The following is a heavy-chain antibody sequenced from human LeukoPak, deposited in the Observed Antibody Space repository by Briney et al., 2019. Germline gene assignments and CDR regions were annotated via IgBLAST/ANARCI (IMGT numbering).Heavy chain of an antibody. D-gene: IGHD2-2*01. J-gene: IGHJ4*02. V-gene: IGHV1-69*04. CDR1: GGTFSSYA. CDR3: ARDLGIVVVPALHFDY. CDR2: IIPILGIA. Sequence: GSSVKVSCKASGGTFSSYAISWVRQAPGQGLEWMGRIIPILGIANYAQKFQGRVTITADKSTSTAYMELSSLRSEDTAVYYCARDLGIVVVPALHFDYWGQGTLVTVSS.